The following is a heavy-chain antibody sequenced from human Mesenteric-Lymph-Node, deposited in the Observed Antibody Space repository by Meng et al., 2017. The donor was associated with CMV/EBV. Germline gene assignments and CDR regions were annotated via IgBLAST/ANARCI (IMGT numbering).Heavy chain of an antibody. CDR3: ARDRDYSTSPFDY. CDR2: ISSSSRTI. V-gene: IGHV3-11*04. D-gene: IGHD6-6*01. J-gene: IGHJ4*02. Sequence: AASGFSLTDYYMSWIRQAPGKGLEWVSYISSSSRTIYYADSVKGRFSISRDNAKNSLYLQMNSLRAEDTAVYYCARDRDYSTSPFDYWGQGTLVTVSS. CDR1: GFSLTDYY.